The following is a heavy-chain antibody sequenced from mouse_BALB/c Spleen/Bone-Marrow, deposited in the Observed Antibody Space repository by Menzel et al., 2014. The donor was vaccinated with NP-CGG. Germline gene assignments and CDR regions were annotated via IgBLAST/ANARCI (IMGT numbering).Heavy chain of an antibody. CDR3: AREKYGNYYAMDY. CDR2: IWGDGTT. Sequence: VQLQQSGPGLVAPSQSLSITCTVSGFSLTGFGINWIRQPPEKGLEWLGMIWGDGTTDYNSALKSRLSINKDNSKSQVFLKMNSLQAGDTARYYCAREKYGNYYAMDYWGQGTSVTVSS. CDR1: GFSLTGFG. V-gene: IGHV2-6-7*01. D-gene: IGHD2-10*02. J-gene: IGHJ4*01.